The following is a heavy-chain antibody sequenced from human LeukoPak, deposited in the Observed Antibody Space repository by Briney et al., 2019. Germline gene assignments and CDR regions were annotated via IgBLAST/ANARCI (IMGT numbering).Heavy chain of an antibody. V-gene: IGHV3-30*02. D-gene: IGHD2-15*01. CDR1: GFTFSSYG. CDR2: IRYDGSNK. CDR3: AREYCSGGTCLPPT. J-gene: IGHJ5*02. Sequence: PGGSLRLSCAASGFTFSSYGMHWVRQAPGKGLEWVAFIRYDGSNKYYADSVKGRFTISRDNSKNTLYLQMNGLRAEDTAVYYCAREYCSGGTCLPPTWGQGTLVTVSS.